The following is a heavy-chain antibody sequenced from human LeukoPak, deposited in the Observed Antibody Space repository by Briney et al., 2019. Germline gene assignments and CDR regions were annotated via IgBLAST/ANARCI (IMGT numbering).Heavy chain of an antibody. J-gene: IGHJ4*02. CDR1: GFTFSDYY. CDR2: ISSSGSRI. Sequence: GGSLRLSCAASGFTFSDYYMNWIRQAPGKGLEWVSYISSSGSRIYYVDSVKGRFTISRDNAKNSLYLQMNSLRAEDTAVYYCARGLAYCGGDCSGNLDYWGQGTLVTVSS. D-gene: IGHD2-21*02. V-gene: IGHV3-11*01. CDR3: ARGLAYCGGDCSGNLDY.